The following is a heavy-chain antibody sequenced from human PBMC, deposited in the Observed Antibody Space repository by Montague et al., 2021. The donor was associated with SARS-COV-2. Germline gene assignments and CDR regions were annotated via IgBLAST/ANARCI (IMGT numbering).Heavy chain of an antibody. CDR1: GDSISSFY. J-gene: IGHJ4*02. D-gene: IGHD2-15*01. Sequence: SETLSLTCTVSGDSISSFYWNWIRQPAGKGLEWIGRIYASGGTNYNPSLRSRVTMSVDTSKNQFSLKLNSVTAADTAVYYCGRGVVAATPVVDYWGRGTLVIVSS. CDR2: IYASGGT. CDR3: GRGVVAATPVVDY. V-gene: IGHV4-4*07.